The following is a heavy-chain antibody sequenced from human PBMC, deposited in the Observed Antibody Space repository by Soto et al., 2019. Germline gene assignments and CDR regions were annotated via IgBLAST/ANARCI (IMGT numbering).Heavy chain of an antibody. CDR2: IYYSGST. V-gene: IGHV4-31*03. J-gene: IGHJ6*02. CDR1: GGSISSDGSY. Sequence: SETLSLTCTVSGGSISSDGSYWSWIRQHPGKGLEWIGYIYYSGSTYYNPSLKSRVTISVDTSKNQFSLKLNSVTAADTAVYYCARARMVRGIIYYYGMDVWGQGTTVTVSS. D-gene: IGHD3-10*01. CDR3: ARARMVRGIIYYYGMDV.